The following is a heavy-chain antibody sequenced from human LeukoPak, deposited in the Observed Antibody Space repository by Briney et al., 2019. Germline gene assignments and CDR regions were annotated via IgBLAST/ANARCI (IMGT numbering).Heavy chain of an antibody. D-gene: IGHD3-10*01. CDR1: GFTFSSYG. V-gene: IGHV3-30*02. J-gene: IGHJ4*02. CDR3: AKEIHYYGSGSYFDY. Sequence: GGSLRLSRAASGFTFSSYGMHWVRQAPGKGLEWVAFIRYDGSNKYYADSVKGRFTISRDNSKNTLYLQMNSLRAEHTAVYYCAKEIHYYGSGSYFDYWGQGTLVTVSS. CDR2: IRYDGSNK.